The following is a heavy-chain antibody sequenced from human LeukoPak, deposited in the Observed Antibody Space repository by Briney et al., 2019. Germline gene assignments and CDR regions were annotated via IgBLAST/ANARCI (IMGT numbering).Heavy chain of an antibody. Sequence: SETLSLTCAVYGGSFSGYYWSWIRQPPGKGLEWIGEINHSGSTNYSPSLKSRVTISVDTSKNQFSLKLSSVTAADTAVYYCARTIPTYYYGSGSDRPRSPNNWFDPWGQGTLVTVSS. J-gene: IGHJ5*02. V-gene: IGHV4-34*01. CDR1: GGSFSGYY. CDR3: ARTIPTYYYGSGSDRPRSPNNWFDP. CDR2: INHSGST. D-gene: IGHD3-10*01.